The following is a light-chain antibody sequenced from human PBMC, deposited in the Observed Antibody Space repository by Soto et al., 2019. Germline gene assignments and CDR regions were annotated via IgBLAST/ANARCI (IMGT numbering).Light chain of an antibody. CDR1: SSDVGVYSY. CDR2: EVT. Sequence: QSALTQPPSASGSPGQSVTISCTGTSSDVGVYSYVSWYQRHPGKAHKLMIYEVTKRPSGVPDRFSGSKSGNTASLTVSGLQAEDEADYYCSSYAGSNNVVFGGGTKLTVL. J-gene: IGLJ2*01. V-gene: IGLV2-8*01. CDR3: SSYAGSNNVV.